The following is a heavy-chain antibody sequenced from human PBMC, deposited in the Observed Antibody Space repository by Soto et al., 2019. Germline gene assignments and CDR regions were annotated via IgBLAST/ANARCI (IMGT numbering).Heavy chain of an antibody. Sequence: PGGSLRLSCAASGFTFSSYGMHWVRQAPGKGLEWVAVISYDGSNKYYADSVKGRFTISRDNSKNTLYLQMNSLRAEDTAVYYCAKCRTTGTTRNYYYYYGMDVWGQGTTVTVSS. CDR3: AKCRTTGTTRNYYYYYGMDV. CDR2: ISYDGSNK. CDR1: GFTFSSYG. D-gene: IGHD1-1*01. V-gene: IGHV3-30*18. J-gene: IGHJ6*02.